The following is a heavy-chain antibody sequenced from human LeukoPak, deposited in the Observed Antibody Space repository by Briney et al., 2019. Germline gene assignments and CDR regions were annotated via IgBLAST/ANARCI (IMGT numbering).Heavy chain of an antibody. V-gene: IGHV4-38-2*01. CDR2: IYHSGST. CDR3: SWAVITIFGVAEDY. D-gene: IGHD3-3*01. J-gene: IGHJ4*02. CDR1: GYSISSGYY. Sequence: SETLSLTCAVSGYSISSGYYWGWIRQPPGKGLEWIGSIYHSGSTYYNPSLKSRVTISVDTSKNQFSLKLSSVTAADTAVYYCSWAVITIFGVAEDYWGQGTLVTVSS.